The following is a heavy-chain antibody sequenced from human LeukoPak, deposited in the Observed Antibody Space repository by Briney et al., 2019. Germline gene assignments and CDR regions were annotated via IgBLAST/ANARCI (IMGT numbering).Heavy chain of an antibody. D-gene: IGHD3-10*01. CDR3: ARGYYNLHAFDI. V-gene: IGHV1-2*02. CDR1: GYTFTGYY. CDR2: INPNSGGT. Sequence: ASVKVSCKASGYTFTGYYMHWVRQAPGQGLEWMGWINPNSGGTNYAQKFQGRVTMTRDTSISTAYMELSRLRSEDTAVYYCARGYYNLHAFDIWGQGTMVTVSS. J-gene: IGHJ3*02.